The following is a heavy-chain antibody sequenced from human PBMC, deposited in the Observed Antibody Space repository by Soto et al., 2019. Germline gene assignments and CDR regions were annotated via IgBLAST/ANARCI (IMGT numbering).Heavy chain of an antibody. CDR1: GGSINSYC. CDR2: IFDSGNA. D-gene: IGHD4-4*01. CDR3: ARHRRTTVAKFYFDN. J-gene: IGHJ4*02. V-gene: IGHV4-59*08. Sequence: QVQLQESGPGLVKPPETLSLTCTVSGGSINSYCWSWIRQPPGKGLEWIAYIFDSGNANYNPSLTSRVTISVDTSKNQFTLKLTSVTAADTAVYYCARHRRTTVAKFYFDNWGEGALVTVSS.